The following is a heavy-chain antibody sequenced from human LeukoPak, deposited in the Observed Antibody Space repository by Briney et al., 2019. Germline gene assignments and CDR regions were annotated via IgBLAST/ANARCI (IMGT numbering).Heavy chain of an antibody. J-gene: IGHJ4*02. CDR1: GYTFTSYY. CDR3: ARGYCSGGSCYHFDY. CDR2: INPNSGGT. V-gene: IGHV1-2*02. D-gene: IGHD2-15*01. Sequence: GASVKVSCKASGYTFTSYYMHWVRQAPGQGLEWMGWINPNSGGTNYAQKFQGRVTMTRDTSISTAYMELSRLRSDDTAVYYCARGYCSGGSCYHFDYWGQGTLVTVSS.